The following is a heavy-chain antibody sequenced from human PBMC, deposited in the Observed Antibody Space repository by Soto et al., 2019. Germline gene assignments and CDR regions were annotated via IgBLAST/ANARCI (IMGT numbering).Heavy chain of an antibody. Sequence: EVQLVESGGGLVKPGGSLRLSCAASGFTFSSYSMNWVRQAPGKGLEWVSSISSSSSYIYYADSVKGRFTISRDNAKNSLYLQMNSLRAEDTAVYYCAREAEHYYFDYWGQGTLVIVSS. J-gene: IGHJ4*02. D-gene: IGHD1-1*01. CDR2: ISSSSSYI. CDR1: GFTFSSYS. V-gene: IGHV3-21*01. CDR3: AREAEHYYFDY.